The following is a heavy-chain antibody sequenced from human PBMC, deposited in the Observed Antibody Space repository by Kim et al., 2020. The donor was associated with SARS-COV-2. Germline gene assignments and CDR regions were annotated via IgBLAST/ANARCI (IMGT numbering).Heavy chain of an antibody. D-gene: IGHD2-2*01. CDR3: AREGGSSSTHLDY. Sequence: NYNPSLRSRVTMSVDTSNNQFSLNRTSVTAADTAVYYCAREGGSSSTHLDYWGQGTLVTVSS. J-gene: IGHJ4*02. V-gene: IGHV4-4*07.